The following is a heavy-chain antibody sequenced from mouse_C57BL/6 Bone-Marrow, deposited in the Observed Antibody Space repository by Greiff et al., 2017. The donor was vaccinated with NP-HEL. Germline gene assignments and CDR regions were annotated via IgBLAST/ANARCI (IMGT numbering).Heavy chain of an antibody. CDR3: TRIYDGYYTFF. V-gene: IGHV14-1*01. D-gene: IGHD2-3*01. J-gene: IGHJ3*01. CDR2: IDPEDGDT. CDR1: GFNIKDYY. Sequence: VHVKQSGAELVRPGASVKLSCTASGFNIKDYYMHWVKQRPEQGLEWIGRIDPEDGDTEYAPKFQGKATMTADTSSNTAYLQLSSLTSEDTAVYYCTRIYDGYYTFFWGQGTLVTVSA.